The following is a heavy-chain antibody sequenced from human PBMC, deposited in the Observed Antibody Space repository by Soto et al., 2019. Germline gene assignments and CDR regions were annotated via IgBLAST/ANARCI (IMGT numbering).Heavy chain of an antibody. V-gene: IGHV4-30-4*08. Sequence: SGTLSLTCTVSGGSISRVDYFWSWIRQPPGKGLEWIGFVSYSGNTVSNPSLKSRVRISVDTSKNQISLELTSVTAADTAVYYCARDLASFVSGSSYTKSGSCDRATLVSVSS. J-gene: IGHJ5*02. CDR2: VSYSGNT. CDR1: GGSISRVDYF. D-gene: IGHD3-22*01. CDR3: ARDLASFVSGSSYTKSGS.